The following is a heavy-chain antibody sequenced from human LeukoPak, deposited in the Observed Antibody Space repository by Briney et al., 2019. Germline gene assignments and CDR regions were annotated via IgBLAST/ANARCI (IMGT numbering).Heavy chain of an antibody. CDR3: ARGAAVVNGFDP. Sequence: ASVKVSCKASGYSFISYGISWVRQAPGQGLEWMGWISPYNGNSKYTDKLKGRVTMTTDTSTSTAYMELRSLRADNTAGYYCARGAAVVNGFDPCGEGSLVTVSS. CDR2: ISPYNGNS. J-gene: IGHJ5*02. V-gene: IGHV1-18*01. CDR1: GYSFISYG. D-gene: IGHD3-22*01.